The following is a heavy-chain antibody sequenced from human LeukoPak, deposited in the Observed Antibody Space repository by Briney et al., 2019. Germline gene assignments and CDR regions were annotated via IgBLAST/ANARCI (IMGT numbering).Heavy chain of an antibody. J-gene: IGHJ4*02. D-gene: IGHD2-15*01. CDR2: IYTSGST. Sequence: SETLSLTCTVSGGSISSYYWSWIRQPAGKGLEWIGRIYTSGSTNYNPSLKSRVTMSVDTSKNQFSLKLSSVTAADTAVYYCARSSGRTKLRYCSGGSCYPGGEDWGQGTLVTVSS. CDR1: GGSISSYY. V-gene: IGHV4-4*07. CDR3: ARSSGRTKLRYCSGGSCYPGGED.